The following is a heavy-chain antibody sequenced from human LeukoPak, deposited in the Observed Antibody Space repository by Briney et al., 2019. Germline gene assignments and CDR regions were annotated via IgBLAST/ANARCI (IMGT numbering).Heavy chain of an antibody. CDR3: ARDAERGFDYSNSLKY. D-gene: IGHD4-11*01. J-gene: IGHJ4*02. Sequence: GRSLRLSCAGSGLTYSHYGMHWVRQAPGKGLEWVAVIWSDGTGKYYSDAVKGRFTISRDNFRNTLYLQMNSLRGEDTAVYYCARDAERGFDYSNSLKYWGQGTLVTVSS. CDR2: IWSDGTGK. V-gene: IGHV3-33*08. CDR1: GLTYSHYG.